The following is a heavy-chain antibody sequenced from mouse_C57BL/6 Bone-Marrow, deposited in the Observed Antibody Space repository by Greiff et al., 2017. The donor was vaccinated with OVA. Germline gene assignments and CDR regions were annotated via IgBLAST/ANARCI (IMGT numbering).Heavy chain of an antibody. Sequence: EVKLVESGGGLVQPGGSLKLSCAASGFTFSDYGMAWVRQAPRKGLEWVAFISNLAYSTYYADTVTGRFTISRENAKNTLYLEMSSLRSEDTAMYYCARQDYGSAWFAYWGQGTLVTVSA. V-gene: IGHV5-15*01. CDR1: GFTFSDYG. CDR3: ARQDYGSAWFAY. J-gene: IGHJ3*01. D-gene: IGHD1-1*01. CDR2: ISNLAYST.